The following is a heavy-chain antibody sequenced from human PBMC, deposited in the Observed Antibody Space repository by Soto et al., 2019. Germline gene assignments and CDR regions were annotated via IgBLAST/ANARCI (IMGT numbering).Heavy chain of an antibody. V-gene: IGHV4-34*12. CDR3: ARAPRELLAEGPLFLYYYSGLDV. CDR2: VFHTGTT. CDR1: GGSFSDAF. J-gene: IGHJ6*02. D-gene: IGHD1-7*01. Sequence: QVHLQQWGAGLLKPSGTLSLTCAVSGGSFSDAFWSWVRQSPGRGLEWIGEVFHTGTTNYNPSLKSRVTLSVDTAKNQFSLRLTSVTAADSAVYYWARAPRELLAEGPLFLYYYSGLDVWGQGTTVTVSS.